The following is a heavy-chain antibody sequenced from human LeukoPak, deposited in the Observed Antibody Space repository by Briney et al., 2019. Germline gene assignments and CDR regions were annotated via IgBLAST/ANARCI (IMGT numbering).Heavy chain of an antibody. CDR2: IIPIFGTE. D-gene: IGHD3-22*01. CDR3: ARARSPSSGYLLRDHNWFDP. V-gene: IGHV1-69*05. CDR1: GGTFSSYA. J-gene: IGHJ5*02. Sequence: GASVKVSCKASGGTFSSYAISWVRQAPGQGLEWMGGIIPIFGTENYAQKFQGRVTITTDESTSTAYMELSSLRSEDTAVYYCARARSPSSGYLLRDHNWFDPWGQGTLVTVSP.